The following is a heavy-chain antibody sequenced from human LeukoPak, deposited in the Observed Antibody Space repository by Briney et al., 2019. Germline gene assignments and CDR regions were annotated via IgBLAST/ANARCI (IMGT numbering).Heavy chain of an antibody. J-gene: IGHJ4*02. D-gene: IGHD1-26*01. CDR2: ILGGGDTT. Sequence: GGSLRLSCAASGFTFNYYAMNWVRQAPGKGLEWISAILGGGDTTSYADSVKGRFTISRDNSKNTLYLQMNSLRAEDTAVYYCAKDLVSQRGVGSSEKVDYWGQGTLVTVSS. CDR1: GFTFNYYA. V-gene: IGHV3-23*01. CDR3: AKDLVSQRGVGSSEKVDY.